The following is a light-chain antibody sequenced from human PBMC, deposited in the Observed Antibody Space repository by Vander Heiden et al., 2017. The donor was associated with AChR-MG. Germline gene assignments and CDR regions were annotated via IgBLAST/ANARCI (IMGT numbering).Light chain of an antibody. CDR1: QTLLHSNGYNY. V-gene: IGKV2-28*01. Sequence: IVMTQSPLSLPVTPAEPASISCRSSQTLLHSNGYNYLDWYLQKPGQSPQLLIYLGSNRASGVPDRFSGSGSGTDFTLNISRVEAEDVGVYYCMQARQTPRTFGQGTKLEIK. J-gene: IGKJ2*01. CDR3: MQARQTPRT. CDR2: LGS.